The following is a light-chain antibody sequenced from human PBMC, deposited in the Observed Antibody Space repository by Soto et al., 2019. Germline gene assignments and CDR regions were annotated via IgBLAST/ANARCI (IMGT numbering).Light chain of an antibody. CDR1: QSIGTK. CDR3: QQYDNWPST. V-gene: IGKV3-15*01. CDR2: GAS. J-gene: IGKJ4*01. Sequence: EVVMTQSPATLSVSPGERATLSCRASQSIGTKLAWYQQKPGQAPRLLIYGASNRATDIQARFGGSASGTEFTLTISSLRSEDFAVYSCQQYDNWPSTFGGGTKVEIK.